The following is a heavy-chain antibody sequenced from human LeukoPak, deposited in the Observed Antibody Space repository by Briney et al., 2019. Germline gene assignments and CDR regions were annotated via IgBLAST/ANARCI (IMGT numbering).Heavy chain of an antibody. J-gene: IGHJ6*03. V-gene: IGHV3-7*01. CDR1: GFTFRSYW. CDR3: ARDRYYYYYIDV. CDR2: IKQDGSEK. Sequence: GSLRLSCAASGFTFRSYWMSWVRQAPGKGLEWLANIKQDGSEKYYVDSVKGRFTISRDSAKNSLYLQMNSLRAEDTAVYYCARDRYYYYYIDVWGKGTTVTVSS.